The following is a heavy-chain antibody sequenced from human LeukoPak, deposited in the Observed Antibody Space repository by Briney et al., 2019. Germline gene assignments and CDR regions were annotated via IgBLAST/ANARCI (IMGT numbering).Heavy chain of an antibody. CDR3: ARAFGCSGTSCHARWGYYYYAMDV. D-gene: IGHD2-2*01. CDR2: VSYDETNK. V-gene: IGHV3-30-3*01. J-gene: IGHJ6*02. Sequence: GGSLRLSCAASESTFSNDAIHWVRQAPGKGLEWVAVVSYDETNKYYADSVKGRFTISRDNSKNTVYLQMSSLRAEDTAMYYCARAFGCSGTSCHARWGYYYYAMDVWGQGTTVTVSS. CDR1: ESTFSNDA.